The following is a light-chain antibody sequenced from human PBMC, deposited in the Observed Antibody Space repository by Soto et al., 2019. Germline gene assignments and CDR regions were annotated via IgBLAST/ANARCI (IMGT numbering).Light chain of an antibody. CDR2: DVS. J-gene: IGLJ2*01. V-gene: IGLV2-14*01. CDR3: SSYTMTTLVV. Sequence: QAVLTQPASVSGSPGQSITISCTGTSSDIGAYNRVSWYQQYPGKAPKLLIYDVSIRPSGVSNHFSGSESGNAASLTISGLRAEDEADYYCSSYTMTTLVVFGGGTKVTVL. CDR1: SSDIGAYNR.